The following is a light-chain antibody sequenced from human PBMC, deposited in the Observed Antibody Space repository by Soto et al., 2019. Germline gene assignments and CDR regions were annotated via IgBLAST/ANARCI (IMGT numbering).Light chain of an antibody. Sequence: EIVLTQSPGTLSLSPGERATLSCRASQSVSSSYLAWYQQKPGQAPRLLIYGASSRATGIPDRFSGSGSGTDFTLTISRLEPEDFAVYYCQQYGSSPKFGQGTKVELK. J-gene: IGKJ1*01. CDR1: QSVSSSY. V-gene: IGKV3-20*01. CDR3: QQYGSSPK. CDR2: GAS.